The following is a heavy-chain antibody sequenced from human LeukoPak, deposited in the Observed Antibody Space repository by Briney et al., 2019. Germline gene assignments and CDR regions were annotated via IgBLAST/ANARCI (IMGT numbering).Heavy chain of an antibody. J-gene: IGHJ4*02. CDR3: ARDGGYSYGYLDY. CDR1: GGTFSSYA. D-gene: IGHD5-18*01. Sequence: SVKVSCKASGGTFSSYAISWVRQVPGQGLEWMGRIIPIFGIANYAQKFQGRVTITADKSTSTAYMELSSLRSEDTAVYYCARDGGYSYGYLDYWGQGTLVTVSS. V-gene: IGHV1-69*04. CDR2: IIPIFGIA.